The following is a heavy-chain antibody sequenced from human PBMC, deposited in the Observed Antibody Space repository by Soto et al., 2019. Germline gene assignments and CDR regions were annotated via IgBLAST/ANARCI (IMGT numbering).Heavy chain of an antibody. CDR1: GFSFSDYA. Sequence: GGSLRLSCTASGFSFSDYAVRWVRQAPGKGLEWVSSIRTKIYRETTQYAASVKGRFTISRDDSESTAYLQMNSLKTEDTAVYYCARDIFDATGKYFDFWGRGTLVTVSS. CDR3: ARDIFDATGKYFDF. D-gene: IGHD2-15*01. J-gene: IGHJ4*02. CDR2: IRTKIYRETT. V-gene: IGHV3-49*04.